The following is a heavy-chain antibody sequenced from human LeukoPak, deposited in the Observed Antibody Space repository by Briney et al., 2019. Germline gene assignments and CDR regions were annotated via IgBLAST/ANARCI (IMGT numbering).Heavy chain of an antibody. V-gene: IGHV4-4*07. J-gene: IGHJ4*02. CDR2: IYTSGST. Sequence: SETLSLTCTVSGGSISSYYWSWIRQPAGKGLEWIGRIYTSGSTNYNPSLKSRVTMSVDTSKNQFSLKLSSVTAADTAVYYCARERPVDSSSWYPVPPRVWGQGTLVTVSS. CDR3: ARERPVDSSSWYPVPPRV. D-gene: IGHD6-13*01. CDR1: GGSISSYY.